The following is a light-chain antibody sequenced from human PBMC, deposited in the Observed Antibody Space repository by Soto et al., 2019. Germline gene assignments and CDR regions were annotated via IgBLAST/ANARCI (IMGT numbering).Light chain of an antibody. CDR1: TSDVGSYNL. CDR2: EVS. J-gene: IGLJ2*01. CDR3: CSYATPRQ. Sequence: QSALTQPASVSGSPGQSITISCTGTTSDVGSYNLVSWYQQHPGKAPKLIIYEVSERPSGVSTRFSGSKSGNMASLTISGLQAEDEAENYCCSYATPRQFGGGTKLTVL. V-gene: IGLV2-23*02.